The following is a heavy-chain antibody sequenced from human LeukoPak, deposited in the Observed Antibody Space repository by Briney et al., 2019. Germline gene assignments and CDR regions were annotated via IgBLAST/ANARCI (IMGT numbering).Heavy chain of an antibody. V-gene: IGHV3-23*01. CDR2: ISGNGGST. CDR3: RTRIAADLWAFDI. Sequence: GGSLRLSCAASGFTFSSYAMTWVRQAPGKGLEWVSAISGNGGSTSYADSVKGRCTISRDNSKNTLFLQMNSLRAEDTSVYYCRTRIAADLWAFDIWGQGTMVTVSS. D-gene: IGHD6-25*01. CDR1: GFTFSSYA. J-gene: IGHJ3*02.